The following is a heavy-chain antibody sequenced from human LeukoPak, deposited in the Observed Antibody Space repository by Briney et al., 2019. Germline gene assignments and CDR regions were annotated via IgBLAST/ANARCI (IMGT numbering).Heavy chain of an antibody. D-gene: IGHD3-22*01. CDR2: IYSGGTT. Sequence: GGSLRLSCAASGFTVSTNYLSWVRQAPGKGLEWVSVIYSGGTTHYADSVTGRFTISRDNSKHTLYLQMNSLRVEDTAVYYCARTYYYASSGPDWGQGTLCTASS. V-gene: IGHV3-66*01. CDR3: ARTYYYASSGPD. J-gene: IGHJ4*02. CDR1: GFTVSTNY.